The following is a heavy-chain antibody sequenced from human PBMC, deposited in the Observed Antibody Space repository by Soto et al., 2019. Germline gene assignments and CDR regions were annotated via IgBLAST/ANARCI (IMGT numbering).Heavy chain of an antibody. Sequence: SETLSLTCAVYGGSFSGYYWSWIRQPPGKGLEWIGEINHSGSTNYNPSLKSRVTISVDTSKNQFSPKLSSVTAADTAVYYCARGRGGYYYDSSGYYDDAFDIWGQGTMVTVS. J-gene: IGHJ3*02. CDR3: ARGRGGYYYDSSGYYDDAFDI. D-gene: IGHD3-22*01. V-gene: IGHV4-34*01. CDR1: GGSFSGYY. CDR2: INHSGST.